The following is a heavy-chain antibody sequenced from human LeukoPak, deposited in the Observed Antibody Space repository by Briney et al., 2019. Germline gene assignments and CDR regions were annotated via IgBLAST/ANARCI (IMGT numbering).Heavy chain of an antibody. V-gene: IGHV1-18*01. D-gene: IGHD5-24*01. CDR3: ARGLQETLAWLKALSAFDI. J-gene: IGHJ3*02. CDR2: ISAYNGNT. Sequence: ASVKVSCKASGYTFTSYGISWVRQAPGQELEWLGWISAYNGNTNYAQKLQGRVTMSTDTSTSTGYMELRSLRSDDTAVYYCARGLQETLAWLKALSAFDIWGQGTMVTVSS. CDR1: GYTFTSYG.